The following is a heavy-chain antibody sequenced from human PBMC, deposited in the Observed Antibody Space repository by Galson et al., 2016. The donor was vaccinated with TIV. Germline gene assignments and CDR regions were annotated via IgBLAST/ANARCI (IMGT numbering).Heavy chain of an antibody. D-gene: IGHD1/OR15-1a*01. CDR2: TYYRSKWYN. CDR1: GDSVSSNRA. V-gene: IGHV6-1*01. Sequence: CAISGDSVSSNRAWNWIRQSPSRGLEWLGRTYYRSKWYNDYALSVKSRITINPDTSKNQFSLQLNSMTPEDTAVYYCARDRTLPGYYYN. CDR3: ARDRTLPGYYYN. J-gene: IGHJ6*01.